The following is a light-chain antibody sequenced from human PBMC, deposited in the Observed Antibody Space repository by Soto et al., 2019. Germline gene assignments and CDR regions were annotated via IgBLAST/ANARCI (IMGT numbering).Light chain of an antibody. V-gene: IGKV3D-20*02. CDR2: AVS. CDR1: QTISNNY. CDR3: QQHSNSAWT. J-gene: IGKJ1*01. Sequence: EIVLTQSPGTLTLSPGESAALSCRASQTISNNYLVWYRQKPGQAPRLLIYAVSSRAAGIPDRFSGSGSGTDFALTIARLEPADSAVYYCQQHSNSAWTLGQGTRVEI.